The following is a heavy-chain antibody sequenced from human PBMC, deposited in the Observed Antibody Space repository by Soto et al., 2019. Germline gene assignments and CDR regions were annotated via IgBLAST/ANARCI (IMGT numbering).Heavy chain of an antibody. CDR1: GFSISSYN. Sequence: PGGSLRLSCAAPGFSISSYNMNWVRRAPGKGLEWVSSISSGGNYINYADSVEGRFTITRDNAKNSLYLQMNSLRAEDTAVYYCARTRGPRNYYGMDVWGQGTTVTVSS. J-gene: IGHJ6*02. V-gene: IGHV3-21*01. CDR2: ISSGGNYI. D-gene: IGHD3-16*01. CDR3: ARTRGPRNYYGMDV.